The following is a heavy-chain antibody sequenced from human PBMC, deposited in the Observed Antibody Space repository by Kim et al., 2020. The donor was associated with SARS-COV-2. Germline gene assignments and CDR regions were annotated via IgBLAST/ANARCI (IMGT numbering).Heavy chain of an antibody. J-gene: IGHJ4*02. CDR2: IYYSGST. D-gene: IGHD6-19*01. V-gene: IGHV4-59*01. Sequence: SETLSLTCTVSGGSISSYYWSWIRQPPGKGLEWIGYIYYSGSTNYNPSLKSRVTISVDTSKNQFSLKLSSVTAADTAVYYCARGYSSGASGYWGQGTLVTVSS. CDR1: GGSISSYY. CDR3: ARGYSSGASGY.